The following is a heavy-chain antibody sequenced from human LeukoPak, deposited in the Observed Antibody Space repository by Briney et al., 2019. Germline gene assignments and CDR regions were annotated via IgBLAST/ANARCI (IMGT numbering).Heavy chain of an antibody. CDR2: MNPNSGNT. J-gene: IGHJ4*02. D-gene: IGHD6-6*01. Sequence: SVKVSCKASGYTFTSYDINWVRQATGQGLEWMGWMNPNSGNTGYAQKFQGRVTITRNTSISTAYMELSSLRSEDTAVYYCARSRGSSSSLDYWGQGTLVTVSS. CDR3: ARSRGSSSSLDY. CDR1: GYTFTSYD. V-gene: IGHV1-8*03.